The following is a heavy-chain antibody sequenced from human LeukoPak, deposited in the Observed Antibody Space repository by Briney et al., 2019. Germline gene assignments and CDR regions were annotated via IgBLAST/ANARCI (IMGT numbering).Heavy chain of an antibody. CDR1: VGSISSYY. CDR2: IYDSGST. J-gene: IGHJ4*02. D-gene: IGHD1-1*01. V-gene: IGHV4-59*08. Sequence: KPSETLSLTCTVSVGSISSYYWRWIRQPPGKGLEWIGYIYDSGSTNYNPSLKSRVTISVDTSKNQFSLKLSSVTAADTAVYYCARPGKNNWYYFEYWGQGTLVTVSS. CDR3: ARPGKNNWYYFEY.